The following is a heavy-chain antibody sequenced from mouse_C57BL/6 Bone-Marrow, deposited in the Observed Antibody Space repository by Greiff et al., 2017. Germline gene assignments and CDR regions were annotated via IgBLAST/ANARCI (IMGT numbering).Heavy chain of an antibody. CDR1: GFTFSDYY. CDR3: AGECYYVSAY. D-gene: IGHD1-1*01. J-gene: IGHJ3*01. V-gene: IGHV5-12*01. Sequence: EVQLVESGGGLVQPGGSLKLSCAASGFTFSDYYMYWVRQTPEKRLEWVAYISNGGGSTYYPDTVKGRFTISRDNAKNTLYLQMSRLTAEDTAMYYCAGECYYVSAYWGQGTLVTVSA. CDR2: ISNGGGST.